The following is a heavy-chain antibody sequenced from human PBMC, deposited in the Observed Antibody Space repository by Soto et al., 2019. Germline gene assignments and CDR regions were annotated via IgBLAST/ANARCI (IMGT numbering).Heavy chain of an antibody. J-gene: IGHJ4*02. D-gene: IGHD2-15*01. CDR3: ARAGAATLSDY. CDR2: IYHSGST. Sequence: QVQLQESGPGLVKPSETLSLTCTVSGGSISSYYCSWIRQPPGKGLEWIGHIYHSGSTNYNPSLKSRVTISVDTSKNQFSLKLSSVTAADTAMYYCARAGAATLSDYWGQGTLVTVSS. V-gene: IGHV4-59*01. CDR1: GGSISSYY.